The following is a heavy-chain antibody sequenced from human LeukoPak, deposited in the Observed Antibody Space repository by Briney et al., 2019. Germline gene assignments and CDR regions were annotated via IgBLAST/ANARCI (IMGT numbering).Heavy chain of an antibody. CDR3: ARGSLVGATTSLDY. CDR2: ISAYNGNT. CDR1: GYTFTSYG. J-gene: IGHJ4*02. V-gene: IGHV1-18*01. D-gene: IGHD1-26*01. Sequence: GASVTVSCTASGYTFTSYGISWVRQAPGQGLEWMGWISAYNGNTNYAQKLQGRDTMTTDTSTSTAYMELRSLRSDDTAVYYCARGSLVGATTSLDYWGQGTLVTVSS.